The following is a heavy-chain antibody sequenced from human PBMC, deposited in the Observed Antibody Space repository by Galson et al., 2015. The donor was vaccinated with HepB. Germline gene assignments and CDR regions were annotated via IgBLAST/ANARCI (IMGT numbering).Heavy chain of an antibody. J-gene: IGHJ4*02. CDR1: GGSISSYY. V-gene: IGHV4-59*01. CDR3: ARDLGEYYDSSGLFDY. D-gene: IGHD3-22*01. CDR2: IYYSGST. Sequence: SETLSLTCTVAGGSISSYYWSWIRQPPGKGLEWIGYIYYSGSTNYNPSLKSRVTISVDTSKNQFSLKLSSVTAADTAVYYCARDLGEYYDSSGLFDYWGQGTLVTVSS.